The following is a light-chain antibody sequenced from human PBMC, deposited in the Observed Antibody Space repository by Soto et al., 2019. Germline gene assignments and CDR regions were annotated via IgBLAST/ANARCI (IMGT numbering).Light chain of an antibody. V-gene: IGLV2-14*01. Sequence: QSVLTQPASVSGSPGQSITISCTGTSSDIGGYKYVSWYQQYPGKAPKLMMYEVSNRPSGVSNRFSGSKSGNTASLTISGLQAEDEAEYYCSSYTSSSPCVFGTGTKVTVL. CDR1: SSDIGGYKY. CDR2: EVS. CDR3: SSYTSSSPCV. J-gene: IGLJ1*01.